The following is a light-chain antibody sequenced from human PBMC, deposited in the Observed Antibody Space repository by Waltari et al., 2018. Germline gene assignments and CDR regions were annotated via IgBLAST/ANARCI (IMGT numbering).Light chain of an antibody. CDR1: QGVDQY. V-gene: IGKV1-33*01. J-gene: IGKJ4*01. CDR2: DAS. Sequence: DIQMNQSPSSLSASVGDRVTVSCRASQGVDQYVNWYQQTPGKAPKLLIYDASTLQSGVPSRFSGSGSGTHFTLTISSLQPEDIGTYYCQQCANLPLTFGGGTKVEIK. CDR3: QQCANLPLT.